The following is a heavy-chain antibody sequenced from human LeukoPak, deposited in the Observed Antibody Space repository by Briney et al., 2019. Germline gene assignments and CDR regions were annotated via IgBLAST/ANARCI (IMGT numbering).Heavy chain of an antibody. D-gene: IGHD3-22*01. Sequence: GGSLRLSCAASGFTFSNYGMHWVRQAPGKGLEWVANIKQDGSEKYYVDSVKGRFTISRDNAKNSLYLQMNSLRAEDTAVYYCASISGSDAFDIWGQGTMVTVSS. V-gene: IGHV3-7*01. CDR3: ASISGSDAFDI. J-gene: IGHJ3*02. CDR2: IKQDGSEK. CDR1: GFTFSNYG.